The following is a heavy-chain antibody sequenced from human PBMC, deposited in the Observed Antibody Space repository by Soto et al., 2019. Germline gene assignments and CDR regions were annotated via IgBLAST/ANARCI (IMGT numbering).Heavy chain of an antibody. V-gene: IGHV1-69*13. CDR2: IIPIFGTA. CDR3: ARDGGGELTYYYGMDV. D-gene: IGHD3-16*01. CDR1: GGTFSSYA. Sequence: SVKVSCKASGGTFSSYAISWVRQAPGQGLEWMGGIIPIFGTANYAQKFQGRVTITADESTSTAYMELSSLRSEDTAVYYCARDGGGELTYYYGMDVWGQGTTVTVSS. J-gene: IGHJ6*02.